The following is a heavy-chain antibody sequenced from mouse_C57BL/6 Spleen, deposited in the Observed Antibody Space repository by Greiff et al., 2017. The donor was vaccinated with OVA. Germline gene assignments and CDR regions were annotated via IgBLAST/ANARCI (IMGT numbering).Heavy chain of an antibody. Sequence: QVKLQQPGAELVKPGASVKLSCKASGYTFTSYWMHWVKQRPGRGLEWIGRIDPNSGGTKYNEKFKCTVTMTVDKPSNTAYLQLSSLTSEDTAVYYCASSYDYDGGWGQGTTLTVSS. CDR3: ASSYDYDGG. J-gene: IGHJ2*01. CDR1: GYTFTSYW. D-gene: IGHD2-4*01. CDR2: IDPNSGGT. V-gene: IGHV1-72*01.